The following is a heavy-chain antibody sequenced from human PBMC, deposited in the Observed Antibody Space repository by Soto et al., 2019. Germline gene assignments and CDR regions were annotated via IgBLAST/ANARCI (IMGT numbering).Heavy chain of an antibody. D-gene: IGHD6-13*01. Sequence: PGESLKISCKGSGYSFTSYWIGWVRQMPGKGLEWMGIIYPGDSDTGYSPSFQGQVTISADKSISTAYLQWSSLKASDTAMYYCARHRFLGQQLVSFGMDVWGQGTKVTVSS. CDR2: IYPGDSDT. J-gene: IGHJ6*02. V-gene: IGHV5-51*01. CDR3: ARHRFLGQQLVSFGMDV. CDR1: GYSFTSYW.